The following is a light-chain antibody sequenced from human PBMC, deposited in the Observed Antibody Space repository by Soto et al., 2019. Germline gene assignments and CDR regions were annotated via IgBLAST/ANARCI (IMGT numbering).Light chain of an antibody. CDR3: CSYAGNYTFYV. CDR2: DVS. V-gene: IGLV2-11*01. Sequence: QSALTQPRSVSGSPGQSVTISFTGTSSDVGGYNYVSWYQQHPGKAPKLMIYDVSKRPSGVPDRFSGSKSGNTASLTISGLQAEDEADYYCCSYAGNYTFYVFGTGTKVTVL. J-gene: IGLJ1*01. CDR1: SSDVGGYNY.